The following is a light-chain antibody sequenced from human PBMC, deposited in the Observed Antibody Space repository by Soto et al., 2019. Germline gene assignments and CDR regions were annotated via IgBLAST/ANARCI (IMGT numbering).Light chain of an antibody. CDR3: SSYAGSNNFV. CDR2: EVS. Sequence: QSALTQPPSACGSTGQSVTISCTGTSSDVGGYNYVSWYQQHPGKAPTLMVYEVSKRPSGVPDRFSGSKSGNTASLTVSGLQDEDEADYYCSSYAGSNNFVFGTGTELTVL. CDR1: SSDVGGYNY. J-gene: IGLJ1*01. V-gene: IGLV2-8*01.